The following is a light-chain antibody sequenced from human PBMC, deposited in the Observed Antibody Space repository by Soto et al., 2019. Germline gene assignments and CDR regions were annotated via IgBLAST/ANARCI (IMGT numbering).Light chain of an antibody. Sequence: DIQMTQSPSTLSASVGDRVTITGRASQSIDRWLAWYQQRPGKAPELLIYDASSLESGVPSRFSGSGSGTEFTLTISSLQPDDFATYYCQQYNSYSPTWTFGQGTKVDI. CDR1: QSIDRW. J-gene: IGKJ1*01. CDR2: DAS. V-gene: IGKV1-5*01. CDR3: QQYNSYSPTWT.